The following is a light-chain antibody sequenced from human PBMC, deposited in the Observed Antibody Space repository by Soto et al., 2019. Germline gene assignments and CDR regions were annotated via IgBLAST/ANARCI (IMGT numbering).Light chain of an antibody. CDR2: VGTGGIVG. J-gene: IGLJ7*01. Sequence: QSVLTQPPSASASLGASVTLTCTLSSGYSNYKVDWYQQRPGKGPRFVMRVGTGGIVGSKGDGIPDRFSVLGSGLNRYLTIKNIQEEDESDYHCGADDGSGSNFVPHAVFGGGTQLTVL. CDR1: SGYSNYK. CDR3: GADDGSGSNFVPHAV. V-gene: IGLV9-49*01.